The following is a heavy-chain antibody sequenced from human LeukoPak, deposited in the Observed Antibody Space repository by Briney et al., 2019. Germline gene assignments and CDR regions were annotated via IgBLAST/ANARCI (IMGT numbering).Heavy chain of an antibody. J-gene: IGHJ4*02. Sequence: GGSLRLSCAASGFTFSNYNMNWVRQAPGKGLEWVSSITRTSNYINYADSVKGRFTNSRDNAKNSLYLQMNSLRAEDTAVYYWANQIGGFVYWGQGTLVTVSS. CDR3: ANQIGGFVY. V-gene: IGHV3-21*06. D-gene: IGHD3-10*01. CDR1: GFTFSNYN. CDR2: ITRTSNYI.